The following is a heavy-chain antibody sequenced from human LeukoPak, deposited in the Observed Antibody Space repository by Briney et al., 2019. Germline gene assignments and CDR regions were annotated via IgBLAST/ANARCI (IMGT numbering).Heavy chain of an antibody. CDR3: ARDEDTDILTGNERSDY. J-gene: IGHJ4*02. CDR1: GYTFTTYG. D-gene: IGHD3-9*01. CDR2: ISANNGNT. V-gene: IGHV1-18*01. Sequence: ASVKVSCKASGYTFTTYGIIWVRQAPGQGLEWMGWISANNGNTNYAQNLQGRVTMTTDTSTSTAYMELRSLRSDDTAVYYCARDEDTDILTGNERSDYWGQGTLVTVSS.